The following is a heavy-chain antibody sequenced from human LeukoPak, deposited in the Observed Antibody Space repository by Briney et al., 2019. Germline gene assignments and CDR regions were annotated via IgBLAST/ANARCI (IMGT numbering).Heavy chain of an antibody. CDR2: IKQDGSEK. CDR1: GFTFSSYA. Sequence: GGSLRLSCAASGFTFSSYAMSWVRQAPGKGLEWVANIKQDGSEKYYVDSVKGRFTISRDNAKNSLYLQMNSLRAEDTAVYYCARVTMIVVGAYYYYMDVWGKGTTVTVSS. J-gene: IGHJ6*03. D-gene: IGHD3-22*01. CDR3: ARVTMIVVGAYYYYMDV. V-gene: IGHV3-7*01.